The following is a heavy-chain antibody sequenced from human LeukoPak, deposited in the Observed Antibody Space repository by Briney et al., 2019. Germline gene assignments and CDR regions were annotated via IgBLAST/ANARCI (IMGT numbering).Heavy chain of an antibody. D-gene: IGHD6-13*01. J-gene: IGHJ4*02. Sequence: PGGSLRLSCSASGVTLSNHAMSWVRQAPGKGLEGVSAISGSGGSTYYADSVKGRFTISRDNSKNTLYLQMNSLRAEDTAVYYCAKVPGGPAVDYWGQGTLVTVSS. V-gene: IGHV3-23*01. CDR1: GVTLSNHA. CDR3: AKVPGGPAVDY. CDR2: ISGSGGST.